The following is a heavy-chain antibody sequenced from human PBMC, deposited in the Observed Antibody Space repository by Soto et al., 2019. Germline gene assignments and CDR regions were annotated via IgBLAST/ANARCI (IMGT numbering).Heavy chain of an antibody. Sequence: QVQLVESGGGVVQPGRSLRLSCAASGFTFSSYVMHWVRQAPGKGLEWVAVISYDGSNKYYADSVKGRFTISRDNSKNTLYLQMNSLRAEDTAVYYCALRGDYLDYWGQGTLVTVSS. CDR3: ALRGDYLDY. J-gene: IGHJ4*02. V-gene: IGHV3-30-3*01. CDR1: GFTFSSYV. D-gene: IGHD4-17*01. CDR2: ISYDGSNK.